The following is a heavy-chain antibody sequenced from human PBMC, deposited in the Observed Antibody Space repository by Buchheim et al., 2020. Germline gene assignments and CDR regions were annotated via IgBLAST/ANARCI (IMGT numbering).Heavy chain of an antibody. CDR2: ISSSSSYT. D-gene: IGHD2-2*01. CDR3: AKESREIYCSSTSCYAYYYGMDV. J-gene: IGHJ6*02. Sequence: QVQLVESGGGLVKPGGSLRLSCAASGFTFSDYYMSWIRQAPGKGLEWVSYISSSSSYTNYADSVKGRFTISRDNSKTTLYLQMNSLRAEDTAVYYCAKESREIYCSSTSCYAYYYGMDVWGQGTT. CDR1: GFTFSDYY. V-gene: IGHV3-11*06.